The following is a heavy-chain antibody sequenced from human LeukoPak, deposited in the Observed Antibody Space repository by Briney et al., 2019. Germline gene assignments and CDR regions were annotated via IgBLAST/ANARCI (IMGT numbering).Heavy chain of an antibody. CDR3: ARDLGHTGYDLYDY. Sequence: GGSLRLSCAVSGINFRGYWMAWVRQAPGKGLERVANMKQDGSEKYYVGSVKGRFTISRDNAKNSLYLEMNSLRVEDTAVYYCARDLGHTGYDLYDYWGQGTLVTVSS. CDR1: GINFRGYW. D-gene: IGHD5-12*01. CDR2: MKQDGSEK. J-gene: IGHJ4*02. V-gene: IGHV3-7*01.